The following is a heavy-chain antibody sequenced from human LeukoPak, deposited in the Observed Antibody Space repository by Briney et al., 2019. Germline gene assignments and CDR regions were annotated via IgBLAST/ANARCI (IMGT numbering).Heavy chain of an antibody. J-gene: IGHJ4*02. CDR3: AKALPSSVVPAAGFDY. Sequence: PGRSLRLSCAASGFTFDDYAMHWVRQAPGKGLEWVSGISWNSGSIGYADSAKGRFTISRDNAKNSLYLQMNSLRAEDTALYYCAKALPSSVVPAAGFDYWGQGTLVTVSS. CDR1: GFTFDDYA. V-gene: IGHV3-9*01. CDR2: ISWNSGSI. D-gene: IGHD2-2*01.